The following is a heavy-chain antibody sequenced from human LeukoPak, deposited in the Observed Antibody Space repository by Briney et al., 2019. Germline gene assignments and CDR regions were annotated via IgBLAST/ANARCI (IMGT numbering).Heavy chain of an antibody. CDR2: INAYNGNT. V-gene: IGHV1-18*01. Sequence: ASVKVSCKASGYTFTSYGISWVRQAPGQGLEWMGWINAYNGNTNYAQKLQGRVTMTTDTSTSTAYMELRSLRSDDTAVYYCARDFYYDSSGTYWGQGTLVTVSS. D-gene: IGHD3-22*01. J-gene: IGHJ4*02. CDR3: ARDFYYDSSGTY. CDR1: GYTFTSYG.